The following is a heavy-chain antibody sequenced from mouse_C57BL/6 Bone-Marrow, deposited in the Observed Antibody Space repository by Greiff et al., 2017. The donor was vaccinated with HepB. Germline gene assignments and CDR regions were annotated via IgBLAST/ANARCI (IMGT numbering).Heavy chain of an antibody. CDR2: ISDGGSYT. CDR3: AREYDYDGFAY. CDR1: GFTFSSYA. V-gene: IGHV5-4*01. D-gene: IGHD2-4*01. Sequence: VQLKESGGGLVKPGGSLKLSCAASGFTFSSYAMSWVRQTPEKRLEWVATISDGGSYTYYPDNVKGRFTISRDNAKNNLYLQMSHLKSEDTAMYYCAREYDYDGFAYWGQGTLVTVSA. J-gene: IGHJ3*01.